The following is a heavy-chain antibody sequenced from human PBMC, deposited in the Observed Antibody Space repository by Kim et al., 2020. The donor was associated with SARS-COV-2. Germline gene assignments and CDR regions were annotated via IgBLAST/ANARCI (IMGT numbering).Heavy chain of an antibody. V-gene: IGHV1-3*01. Sequence: ASVKVSCKASGYTFTSYAMHWVRQAPGQRLEWMGWINAGNGNTKYSQKFQGRVTITRDTSASTAYMELSSLRSEDTAVYYCARGEAWDYYDSSGYTHFDYWGQGTLVTVSS. CDR3: ARGEAWDYYDSSGYTHFDY. CDR1: GYTFTSYA. CDR2: INAGNGNT. J-gene: IGHJ4*02. D-gene: IGHD3-22*01.